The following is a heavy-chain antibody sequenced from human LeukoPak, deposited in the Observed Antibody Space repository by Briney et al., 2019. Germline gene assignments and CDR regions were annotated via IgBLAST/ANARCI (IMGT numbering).Heavy chain of an antibody. J-gene: IGHJ5*02. Sequence: GGTLRLSCAASGFTFSNYAMSWVRQAPGKGLEWVSALSGSGGTTYYADSVRGRFTISRDNSKNTLYLQMNSLRAEDTAVYYCAKDGGVYYGSGSFSLLFDWFDPRGQGTLVIVSS. CDR3: AKDGGVYYGSGSFSLLFDWFDP. V-gene: IGHV3-23*01. D-gene: IGHD3-10*01. CDR2: LSGSGGTT. CDR1: GFTFSNYA.